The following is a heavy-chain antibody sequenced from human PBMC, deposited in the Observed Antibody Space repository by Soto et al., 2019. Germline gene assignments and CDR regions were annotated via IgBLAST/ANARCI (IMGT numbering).Heavy chain of an antibody. V-gene: IGHV1-69*13. J-gene: IGHJ5*02. CDR3: ARRRAIDYRNWFDP. CDR1: GGTFSSYA. Sequence: SVKVSCKASGGTFSSYAISWVRQAPGQGLEWMGGIIPIFGTANYAQKFQGRVTITADESTSTAYMELSSLRSEDTDVYYCARRRAIDYRNWFDPWGQGTLVTVSS. CDR2: IIPIFGTA. D-gene: IGHD4-17*01.